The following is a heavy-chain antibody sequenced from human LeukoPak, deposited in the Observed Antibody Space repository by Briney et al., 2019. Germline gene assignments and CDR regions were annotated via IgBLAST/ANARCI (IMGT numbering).Heavy chain of an antibody. J-gene: IGHJ4*02. CDR1: GFTFSSYA. V-gene: IGHV3-23*01. D-gene: IGHD4-17*01. CDR2: ISGSGGST. CDR3: AKDQDYGGNFDY. Sequence: GGSLRLSCAASGFTFSSYAMSWVRQAPGQGLEWVSAISGSGGSTYYADSVKGRFTISRDNSKNTLYLQMNSLRAEDTAVYYCAKDQDYGGNFDYWGQGTLVTVSS.